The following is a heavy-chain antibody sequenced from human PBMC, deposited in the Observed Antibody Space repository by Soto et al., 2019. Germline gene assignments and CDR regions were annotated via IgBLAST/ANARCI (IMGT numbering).Heavy chain of an antibody. Sequence: TLSLTCTVSGGSISSGVYYWSWISQHPGKGLEWIGYIYYSGSTYYNPSLKSRVTISVDTSKNQFSLKLSSVTAADTAVYYCARVFIVVVPAAMSYYYYMDVWGKGTTVTVSS. CDR1: GGSISSGVYY. V-gene: IGHV4-31*03. J-gene: IGHJ6*03. CDR2: IYYSGST. D-gene: IGHD2-2*01. CDR3: ARVFIVVVPAAMSYYYYMDV.